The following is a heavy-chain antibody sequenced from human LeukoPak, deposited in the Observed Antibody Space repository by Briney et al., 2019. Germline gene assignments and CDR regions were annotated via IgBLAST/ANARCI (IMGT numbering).Heavy chain of an antibody. V-gene: IGHV1-18*01. Sequence: ASVKVSCKASGYTFTSYGISWVRQAPGQGLEWMGWISAYNGNTNYAQKLQGRVTMTTDTSTSTAYMELRSLRSEDTAVYYCASSLGYSYGYYFDYWGQGTLVTVSS. CDR1: GYTFTSYG. CDR3: ASSLGYSYGYYFDY. J-gene: IGHJ4*02. CDR2: ISAYNGNT. D-gene: IGHD5-18*01.